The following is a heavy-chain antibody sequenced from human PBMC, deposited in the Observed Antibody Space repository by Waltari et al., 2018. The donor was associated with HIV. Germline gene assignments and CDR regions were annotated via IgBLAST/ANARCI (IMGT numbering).Heavy chain of an antibody. Sequence: QVQLVQSGAEVKKPGSSVKVSCKASGGTFSSYAISWVRQAPGQGLEWMGGIIPIFGTANYAQKFQGRVTITADESTSTAYMELSSLRSEDTAVYYCARDTLRRKEVVAANRGDYYYYMDVWGKGTTVTVSS. CDR3: ARDTLRRKEVVAANRGDYYYYMDV. V-gene: IGHV1-69*01. CDR2: IIPIFGTA. J-gene: IGHJ6*03. D-gene: IGHD2-15*01. CDR1: GGTFSSYA.